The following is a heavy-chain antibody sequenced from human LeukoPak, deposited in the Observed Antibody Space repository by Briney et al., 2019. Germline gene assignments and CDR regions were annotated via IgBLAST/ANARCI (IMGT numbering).Heavy chain of an antibody. V-gene: IGHV3-9*01. Sequence: GGSLRLSCAGSGFTFDDHAMHWVRQAPGKGLEWVSGISWNSGRIGYADSVKGRFTISRDNAKNSLYLQMNSLRAEDTALYYCAKDSGTMSDSSGWYVVWGQGTLVTVSS. CDR2: ISWNSGRI. D-gene: IGHD6-19*01. J-gene: IGHJ4*02. CDR3: AKDSGTMSDSSGWYVV. CDR1: GFTFDDHA.